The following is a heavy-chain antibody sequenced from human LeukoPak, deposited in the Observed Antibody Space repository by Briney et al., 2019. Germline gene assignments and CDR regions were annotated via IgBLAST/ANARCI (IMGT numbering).Heavy chain of an antibody. J-gene: IGHJ4*02. Sequence: GASLKISCKGSGYRFTTYWIGWVRQMPGKGLEWMGIVYPDDSDARYSPSFQGQVTISVDKSINTAFLQWSSLKASDTAMYYCARLSSGWCFNYWGQGTLVTVSS. CDR2: VYPDDSDA. D-gene: IGHD6-19*01. V-gene: IGHV5-51*01. CDR1: GYRFTTYW. CDR3: ARLSSGWCFNY.